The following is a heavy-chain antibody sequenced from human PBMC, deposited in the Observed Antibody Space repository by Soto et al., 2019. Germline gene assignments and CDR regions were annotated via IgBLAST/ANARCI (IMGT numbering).Heavy chain of an antibody. CDR1: GFTFSSYS. CDR3: ARFGYCSGGSCYLPLDY. Sequence: EVQLVESGGGLVKPGGSLRLSCAASGFTFSSYSMNWVRQAPGKGLEWVSSISSSSYIYYADSVKGRFTISRDNAKNSLYLQMNSLRAEDTAVYYCARFGYCSGGSCYLPLDYWGQGTLVTVSS. D-gene: IGHD2-15*01. J-gene: IGHJ4*02. V-gene: IGHV3-21*01. CDR2: ISSSSYI.